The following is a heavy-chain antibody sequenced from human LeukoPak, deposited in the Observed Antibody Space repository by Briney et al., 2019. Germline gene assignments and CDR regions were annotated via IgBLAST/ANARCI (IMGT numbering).Heavy chain of an antibody. CDR3: LRRYSFGPYGMDV. CDR2: ISDSGGST. Sequence: PVGSPRLSPAHSRVPFSGYTMRCVRQAPGKGLEYVSAISDSGGSTYYTDSLKGELTISRDNSKYTVYPQMRSLRPEYTGVYFTLRRYSFGPYGMDVWGQGTTVTVSS. CDR1: RVPFSGYT. D-gene: IGHD2-15*01. J-gene: IGHJ6*02. V-gene: IGHV3-64D*09.